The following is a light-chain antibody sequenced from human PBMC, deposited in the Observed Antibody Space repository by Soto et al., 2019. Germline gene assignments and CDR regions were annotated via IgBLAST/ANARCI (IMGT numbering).Light chain of an antibody. CDR2: EGN. CDR1: SSDVGSYNL. V-gene: IGLV2-23*01. CDR3: CSYAGANTFV. J-gene: IGLJ1*01. Sequence: QSVLTQSASVSGSPGQSITISCTGTSSDVGSYNLVSWYQQHPGKAPKLMIYEGNKRPSGVSNRFSGSKSANTASLTISGLQTEDEADYSCCSYAGANTFVFGTGTKVTVL.